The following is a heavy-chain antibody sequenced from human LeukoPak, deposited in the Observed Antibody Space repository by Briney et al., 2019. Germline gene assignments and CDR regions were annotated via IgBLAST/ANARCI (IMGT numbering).Heavy chain of an antibody. D-gene: IGHD4-23*01. CDR2: ISYDGSNN. V-gene: IGHV3-30*03. Sequence: GGSLRLSCTASGFTFSRFGMHWVRQAPGKGLEWMSAISYDGSNNYYTNSVKGRFTVSRDNSKNTLYLQMNSLRGEDTAVYYCARNRGGNEFDYWGQGTLVTVSS. CDR3: ARNRGGNEFDY. CDR1: GFTFSRFG. J-gene: IGHJ4*02.